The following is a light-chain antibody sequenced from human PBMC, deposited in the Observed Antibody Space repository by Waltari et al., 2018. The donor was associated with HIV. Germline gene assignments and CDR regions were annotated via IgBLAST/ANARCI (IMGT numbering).Light chain of an antibody. Sequence: EIVLTQSPGTLSLSPGDRATLSCRTSQTVTNTYVAWYQQRPGQAPRLLLYGTSTRPTGIPDRFSGSGSGTDFTLTISRLEPEDFAMYYCHHFGRSPPMYTFGQGTKLEI. CDR1: QTVTNTY. CDR2: GTS. CDR3: HHFGRSPPMYT. V-gene: IGKV3-20*01. J-gene: IGKJ2*01.